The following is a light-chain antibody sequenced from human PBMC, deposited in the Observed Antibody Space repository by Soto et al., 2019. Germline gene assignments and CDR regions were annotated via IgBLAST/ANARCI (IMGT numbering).Light chain of an antibody. Sequence: EIVMTQSPVTLSVSPGERATLSCRASQRISTNVAWYQHKPGQAPRLLIYSASTRATGLPARFSGSGSGTEFTLTISSLQSEDFAVYYCQQYNNWPPITFGGGTKVDIK. J-gene: IGKJ4*01. CDR1: QRISTN. V-gene: IGKV3-15*01. CDR3: QQYNNWPPIT. CDR2: SAS.